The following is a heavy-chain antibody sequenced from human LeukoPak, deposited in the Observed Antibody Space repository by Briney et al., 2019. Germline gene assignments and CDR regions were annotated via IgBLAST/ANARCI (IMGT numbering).Heavy chain of an antibody. CDR2: ISSSSSTI. CDR1: GFTFSSYS. J-gene: IGHJ6*03. D-gene: IGHD5-12*01. CDR3: ARCRATALYYYYYYMDV. V-gene: IGHV3-48*01. Sequence: GGSLRLSCAASGFTFSSYSMNWVRQAPGKGLEWVSYISSSSSTIYYADSVKGRFTISRDNAKNSLYLQMNSLRAEDTAVYYYARCRATALYYYYYYMDVWGKGTTVTVSS.